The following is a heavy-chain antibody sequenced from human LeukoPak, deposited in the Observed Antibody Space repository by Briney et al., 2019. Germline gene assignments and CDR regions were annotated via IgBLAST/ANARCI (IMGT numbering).Heavy chain of an antibody. J-gene: IGHJ6*03. CDR2: INAGNGNT. V-gene: IGHV1-3*01. CDR3: ARDKIRGSYYYYMDV. Sequence: ASVKVSCKASGYTFTSYAMHWVRQAPGQRLEWMGWINAGNGNTKYSQKFQGRVTMTRDTSISTAYMELSRLRSDDTAVYYCARDKIRGSYYYYMDVWGKGTTVTVSS. CDR1: GYTFTSYA.